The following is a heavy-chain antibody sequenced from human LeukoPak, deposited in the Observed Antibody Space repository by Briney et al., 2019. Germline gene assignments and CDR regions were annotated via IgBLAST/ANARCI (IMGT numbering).Heavy chain of an antibody. CDR1: GYTFSGYY. Sequence: GASVKVSCKASGYTFSGYYMHWVRQAPGQGLEWMGWINPNSGATNYAQTLQGRVTMTRDTSISIVYMELSRLRTDDTAVYYCARALRYDDSSGYYAYWGRGTLVTVSS. D-gene: IGHD3-22*01. J-gene: IGHJ4*02. V-gene: IGHV1-2*02. CDR2: INPNSGAT. CDR3: ARALRYDDSSGYYAY.